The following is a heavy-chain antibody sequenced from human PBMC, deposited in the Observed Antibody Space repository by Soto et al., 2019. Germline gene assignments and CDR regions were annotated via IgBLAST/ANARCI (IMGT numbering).Heavy chain of an antibody. V-gene: IGHV6-1*01. Sequence: QVQLQQSGPGLVKPSQTLSLMCDISGDSVSSVTATWSWIRQSPSRSLEWLGRTYYRSKWYYDYAVSVKSLIVITPDTSKNQLTLDLNSVTPEDTAVYFCARDGSGFHWYFDVWGRGTLVTVSS. J-gene: IGHJ2*01. CDR3: ARDGSGFHWYFDV. D-gene: IGHD6-19*01. CDR2: TYYRSKWYY. CDR1: GDSVSSVTAT.